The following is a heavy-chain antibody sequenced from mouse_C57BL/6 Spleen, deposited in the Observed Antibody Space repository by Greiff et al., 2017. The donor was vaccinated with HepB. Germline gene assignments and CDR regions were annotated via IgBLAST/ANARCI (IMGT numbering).Heavy chain of an antibody. CDR1: GYTFTSYD. Sequence: QVQLKQSGPELVKPGASVKLSCKASGYTFTSYDINWVKQRPGQGLEWIGWIYPRDGSTKYNEKFKGKATLTVDTSSSTAYMELHSLTSEDSAVYFCASLGYDYDGYFDVWGTGTTVTVSS. CDR2: IYPRDGST. D-gene: IGHD2-4*01. V-gene: IGHV1-85*01. J-gene: IGHJ1*03. CDR3: ASLGYDYDGYFDV.